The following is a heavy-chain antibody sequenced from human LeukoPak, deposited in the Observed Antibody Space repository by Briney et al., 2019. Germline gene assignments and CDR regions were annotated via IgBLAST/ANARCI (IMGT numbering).Heavy chain of an antibody. Sequence: GASVKVSCKVSGYTLTELSMHWVRQAPGKGLEWMGGFDPEDGETIYAQKFQGRVTMTEDTSTDTAYMELSSLRSEDTAVYYCATVTRGDYVWGSYRYPYYWGQGTLVTVSS. D-gene: IGHD3-16*02. CDR2: FDPEDGET. J-gene: IGHJ4*02. V-gene: IGHV1-24*01. CDR3: ATVTRGDYVWGSYRYPYY. CDR1: GYTLTELS.